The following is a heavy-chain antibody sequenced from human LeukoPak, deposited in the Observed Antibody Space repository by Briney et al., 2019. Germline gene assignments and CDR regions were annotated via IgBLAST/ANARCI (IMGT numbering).Heavy chain of an antibody. CDR1: GFTFSTYA. CDR3: ARDPLDISRWTNAFDI. V-gene: IGHV3-48*01. D-gene: IGHD2-2*03. J-gene: IGHJ3*02. Sequence: GGSLRLSCAASGFTFSTYAMNWVRQAPGKGLEWVSYISDSSRTIYYADSVKGRFTISRDNAKNSLYLQMNGLRPEDTAVYYCARDPLDISRWTNAFDIWGQGTMVSVSS. CDR2: ISDSSRTI.